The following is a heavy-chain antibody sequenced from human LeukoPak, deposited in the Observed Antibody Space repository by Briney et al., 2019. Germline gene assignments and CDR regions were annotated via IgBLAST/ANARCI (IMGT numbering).Heavy chain of an antibody. CDR3: ARHATTVTVYHFDY. J-gene: IGHJ4*02. CDR1: GCSISSGYY. V-gene: IGHV4-38-2*01. Sequence: SETLSLTCAVSGCSISSGYYWGWIRQPPGKGLEWIGSIYHSGSTYYNPSLKSRVTISVDTSKNQFSLKLSSVTAADTAVYYCARHATTVTVYHFDYWGQGTLVTVSS. CDR2: IYHSGST. D-gene: IGHD4-17*01.